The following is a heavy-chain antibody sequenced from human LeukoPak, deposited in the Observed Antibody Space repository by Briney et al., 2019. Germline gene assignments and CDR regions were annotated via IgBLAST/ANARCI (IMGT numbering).Heavy chain of an antibody. J-gene: IGHJ3*02. Sequence: SETLSLTCAVYGGSFSGYFWSWIRQPPGKGLEWIGYIYYSGSTNYNPSLKSRVTISVDTSKNQFSLKPSSVTAVDTAVYYCARRSGYHDAFDIWGQGTMVTVSS. CDR3: ARRSGYHDAFDI. CDR1: GGSFSGYF. V-gene: IGHV4-59*12. CDR2: IYYSGST. D-gene: IGHD3-22*01.